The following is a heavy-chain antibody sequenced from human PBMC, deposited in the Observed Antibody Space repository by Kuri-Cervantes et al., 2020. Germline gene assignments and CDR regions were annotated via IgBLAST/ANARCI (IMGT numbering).Heavy chain of an antibody. Sequence: ETLSLTCTASGFTVSGNYMSWVRQAPGKGLEWVSIIYSVGRTYYADSVKGRFTISRDNSKNTLYLQMDSLRAEDTAVYYCARDLVGAFYYYYYGMDVWGQGTTVTVSS. D-gene: IGHD3-10*01. CDR3: ARDLVGAFYYYYYGMDV. J-gene: IGHJ6*02. CDR2: IYSVGRT. V-gene: IGHV3-66*02. CDR1: GFTVSGNY.